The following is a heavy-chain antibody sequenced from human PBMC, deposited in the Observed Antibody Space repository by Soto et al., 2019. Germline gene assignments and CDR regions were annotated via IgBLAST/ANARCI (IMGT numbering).Heavy chain of an antibody. Sequence: ASVKXSCKASGYTFTSYYMHWVRQAPGQGLEWMGIINPSGGTTSYAQKFQGRVTMTRDTSTSTVYMELSSLRSEDTAVYYCVRVYCGGGGCYSIDYWGQGTLVTVSS. J-gene: IGHJ4*02. D-gene: IGHD2-15*01. CDR2: INPSGGTT. CDR3: VRVYCGGGGCYSIDY. V-gene: IGHV1-46*03. CDR1: GYTFTSYY.